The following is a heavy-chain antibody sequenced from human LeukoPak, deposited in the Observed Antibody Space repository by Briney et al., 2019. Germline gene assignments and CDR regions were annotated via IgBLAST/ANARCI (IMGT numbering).Heavy chain of an antibody. Sequence: GRSLRLSCAASGFTFSSYAMHWVRQAPGKGLEWVAVISYDGSNKYYADSVKGRFTISRDNSKNTLYLQMNSLRAEDTAVYYCARPIMVRGVILGSGVDYWGQGTLDTVSS. CDR2: ISYDGSNK. CDR3: ARPIMVRGVILGSGVDY. D-gene: IGHD3-10*01. CDR1: GFTFSSYA. J-gene: IGHJ4*02. V-gene: IGHV3-30*04.